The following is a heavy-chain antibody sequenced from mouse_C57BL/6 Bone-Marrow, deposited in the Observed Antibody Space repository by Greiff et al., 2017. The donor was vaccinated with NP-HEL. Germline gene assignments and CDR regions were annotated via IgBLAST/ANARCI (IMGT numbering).Heavy chain of an antibody. CDR1: GFTFSSYA. CDR3: AATVVATRYFDV. J-gene: IGHJ1*03. V-gene: IGHV5-4*01. Sequence: DVQLVESGGGLVKPGGSLKLSCAASGFTFSSYAMSWVRQTPEKRLEWVATISDGGSYTYYPDNVKGRFTISRDNAKNNLYLQMSHLKSEDTAMYYCAATVVATRYFDVWGTGTTVTVSS. D-gene: IGHD1-1*01. CDR2: ISDGGSYT.